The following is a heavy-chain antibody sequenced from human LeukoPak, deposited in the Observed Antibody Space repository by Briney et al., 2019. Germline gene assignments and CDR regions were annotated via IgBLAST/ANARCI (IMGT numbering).Heavy chain of an antibody. CDR3: ARGRRALDY. CDR1: GGSISSYY. CDR2: IYHSGST. V-gene: IGHV4-59*01. J-gene: IGHJ4*02. Sequence: SETLSLTCTVSGGSISSYYWSWIRQPPGKGLEWIGYIYHSGSTNYNPSLKSRVTISVDTSRNQFSLKLSSVTAADTAVYYCARGRRALDYWGQGTLVTVSS.